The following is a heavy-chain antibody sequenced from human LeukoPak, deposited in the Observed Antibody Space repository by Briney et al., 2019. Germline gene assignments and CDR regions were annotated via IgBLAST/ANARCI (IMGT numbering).Heavy chain of an antibody. J-gene: IGHJ4*02. Sequence: GGSLRLSCAASGFTFSSYSMHWVRQAPGKGLEWVAVIWYDGSNKYYADSVKGRFTISRDNSKNTLYLQMNSLRAEDTAVYYCAREKYYYDSSGPWFDYWGQGTLVTVSS. D-gene: IGHD3-22*01. CDR1: GFTFSSYS. V-gene: IGHV3-33*08. CDR2: IWYDGSNK. CDR3: AREKYYYDSSGPWFDY.